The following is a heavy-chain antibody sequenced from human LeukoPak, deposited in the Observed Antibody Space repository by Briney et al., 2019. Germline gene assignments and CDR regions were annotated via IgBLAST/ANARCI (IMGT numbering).Heavy chain of an antibody. Sequence: GGSLRLSCAASGFTFSSYGLHWVRQAPGRGLEWVAFIRYDATGQYYADSVTGRFTISRDNSKSMLYLQMNSLRPEDTAMYYCAKIWPIVGDVVYFWGQGTLVTVSS. CDR1: GFTFSSYG. V-gene: IGHV3-30*02. D-gene: IGHD1-26*01. CDR2: IRYDATGQ. CDR3: AKIWPIVGDVVYF. J-gene: IGHJ4*02.